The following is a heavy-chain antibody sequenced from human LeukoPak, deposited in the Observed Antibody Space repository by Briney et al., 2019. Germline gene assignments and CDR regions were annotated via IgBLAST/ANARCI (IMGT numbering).Heavy chain of an antibody. CDR1: GGSISSGDYY. D-gene: IGHD6-19*01. J-gene: IGHJ3*02. CDR3: ARDRVAGLRHDDFDI. V-gene: IGHV4-30-4*01. CDR2: IYYSGST. Sequence: SETLSLTCTVSGGSISSGDYYWSWIRQPPGKGLEWIGYIYYSGSTYYNPSLKSRVTISVDTSKNQFSLKLSSVTAADTAVYYCARDRVAGLRHDDFDIWGQGTMVTVSS.